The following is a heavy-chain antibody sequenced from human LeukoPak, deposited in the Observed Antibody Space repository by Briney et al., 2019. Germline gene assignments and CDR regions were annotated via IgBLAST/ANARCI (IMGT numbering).Heavy chain of an antibody. J-gene: IGHJ6*02. D-gene: IGHD2-21*01. CDR2: IKEDGGDK. CDR3: AKYCGGDCYGMDV. Sequence: PGGSLRLSCAATGFSFTTYWMSWVRQAPGKGLEWVANIKEDGGDKYYVDSVKGRFSISRDNAKNSLYLQMSSLRAEDTAVYYCAKYCGGDCYGMDVWGQGTTVTVSS. CDR1: GFSFTTYW. V-gene: IGHV3-7*03.